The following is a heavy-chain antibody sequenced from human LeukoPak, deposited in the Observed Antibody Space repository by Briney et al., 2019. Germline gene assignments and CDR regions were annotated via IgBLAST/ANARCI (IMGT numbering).Heavy chain of an antibody. D-gene: IGHD6-13*01. CDR1: GYTFTSYG. Sequence: GASVKVSCKASGYTFTSYGISWVRQAPGQGLEWMGWISAYNGNTNYAQKLQGRVTMTTDTSTSTAYMELRSLRSDDRAVYYCARGLNPIAAADYFDYWGQGTLVTVSS. CDR3: ARGLNPIAAADYFDY. CDR2: ISAYNGNT. J-gene: IGHJ4*02. V-gene: IGHV1-18*01.